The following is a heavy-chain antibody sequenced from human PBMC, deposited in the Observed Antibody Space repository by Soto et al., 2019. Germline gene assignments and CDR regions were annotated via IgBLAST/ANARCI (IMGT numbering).Heavy chain of an antibody. CDR2: ISSSSSYI. D-gene: IGHD6-19*01. V-gene: IGHV3-21*01. J-gene: IGHJ4*02. CDR3: ARVEGIAVAGTIDY. CDR1: GFTFSSYS. Sequence: PGGSLRLSCAASGFTFSSYSMNWVRQAPGKGLEWVSSISSSSSYIYYADSVKGRFTISRDNAKNSLYLQMNSLRAEDTAVYYCARVEGIAVAGTIDYWGQGTLVTVSS.